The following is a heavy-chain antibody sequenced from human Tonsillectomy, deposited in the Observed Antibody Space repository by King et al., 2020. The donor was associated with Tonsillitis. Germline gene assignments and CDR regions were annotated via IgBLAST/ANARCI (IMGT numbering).Heavy chain of an antibody. J-gene: IGHJ4*02. CDR1: GDSINSGPYY. CDR2: IAASGST. V-gene: IGHV4-61*02. CDR3: AREDYGDYPY. Sequence: QLQESGPGLVKPSQTLSLTCAVSGDSINSGPYYWNWIRQPAGKGLEWIGRIAASGSTSSNPSLKSRVTISVDTSKNQFSLRLTSVTAADTAVYYCAREDYGDYPYWGQGTLVTVSP. D-gene: IGHD4-17*01.